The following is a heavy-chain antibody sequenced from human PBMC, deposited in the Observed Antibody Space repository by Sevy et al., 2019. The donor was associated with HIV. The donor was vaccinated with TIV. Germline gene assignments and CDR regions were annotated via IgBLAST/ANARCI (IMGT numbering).Heavy chain of an antibody. J-gene: IGHJ4*02. CDR2: ISYDGSKK. V-gene: IGHV3-30*09. Sequence: GGSLRLSCAASGFTFSSYALLWVRQAPGKGLEWVSHISYDGSKKYYSDSVKGRFAISRDESKTTLFLQMNSLRSEDTAISYCARVGVSYCTDDCYHRFDYWGLGTLVTVSS. CDR3: ARVGVSYCTDDCYHRFDY. D-gene: IGHD2-21*02. CDR1: GFTFSSYA.